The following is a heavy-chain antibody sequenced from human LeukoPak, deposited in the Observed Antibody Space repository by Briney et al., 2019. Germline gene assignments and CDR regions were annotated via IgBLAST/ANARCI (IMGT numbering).Heavy chain of an antibody. Sequence: GGSLRLSCAASGFTFSNAWMRWVRQAPGKGLEWVGRTRNKANSYTTEYAASVKGRFTISRDDSKNSLYLQMNSLKTEDTAVYYCARHYYDSSGYSWYFDLWGRGTLVTVSS. J-gene: IGHJ2*01. CDR1: GFTFSNAW. CDR2: TRNKANSYTT. V-gene: IGHV3-72*01. D-gene: IGHD3-22*01. CDR3: ARHYYDSSGYSWYFDL.